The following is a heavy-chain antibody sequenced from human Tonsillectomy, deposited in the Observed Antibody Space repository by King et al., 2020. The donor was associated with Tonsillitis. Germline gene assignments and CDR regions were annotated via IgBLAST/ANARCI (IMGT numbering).Heavy chain of an antibody. CDR1: GFTFSTYG. D-gene: IGHD3-22*01. CDR2: ISYDGSDK. J-gene: IGHJ4*02. V-gene: IGHV3-30*18. CDR3: AKDLYYYDSSGYLDY. Sequence: VQLVESGGGVVQPGRSLRLSCAASGFTFSTYGMHWVRQAPGKGLEWVAVISYDGSDKYYADSVKGRFTISRDNSKNTLYLQMHSLRAEDTAVYYCAKDLYYYDSSGYLDYWVQGTLVTVSS.